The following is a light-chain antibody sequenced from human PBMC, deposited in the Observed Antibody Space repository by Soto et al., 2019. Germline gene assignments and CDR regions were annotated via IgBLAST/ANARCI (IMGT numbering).Light chain of an antibody. CDR3: CSYEGSYTSFV. V-gene: IGLV2-11*01. Sequence: QSVLTQPRSVSGSPGQSVTISCTGSSSDVGGYNFVSWYQQQPGKAPKLLIYDVTIRTSGVSDRFSGSKSGNTASLTISGLQAEDDADYFCCSYEGSYTSFVFGTGTQLTVL. J-gene: IGLJ6*01. CDR2: DVT. CDR1: SSDVGGYNF.